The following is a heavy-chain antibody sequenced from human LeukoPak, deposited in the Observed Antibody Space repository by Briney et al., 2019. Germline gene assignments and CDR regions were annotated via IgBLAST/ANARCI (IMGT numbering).Heavy chain of an antibody. CDR1: GFTFSSYA. V-gene: IGHV3-23*01. CDR3: AKAPWYYYDSSGFFDY. D-gene: IGHD3-22*01. CDR2: ISGSGGST. Sequence: GGSLRLSCAASGFTFSSYAMSWVRQAPGEGLEWVSAISGSGGSTYYADSVKGRFTISRDNSKNTLYLQMNSLRAEDTAVYYCAKAPWYYYDSSGFFDYWGQGTLVTVSS. J-gene: IGHJ4*02.